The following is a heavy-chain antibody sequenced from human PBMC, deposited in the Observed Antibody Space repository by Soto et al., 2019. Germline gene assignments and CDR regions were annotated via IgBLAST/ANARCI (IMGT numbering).Heavy chain of an antibody. CDR3: ARNRDDSTGYYDY. V-gene: IGHV3-20*01. Sequence: EVHLVDSGGGVVRPGGSLRLSCSASGFTFDDFTMTWVRQVPGKGLEWVAIINWNGDTTSYADSVRGRFTISRDNAKNSRFLKMNPLRAEDTAFYHCARNRDDSTGYYDYWGQGTLVTVSS. D-gene: IGHD3-22*01. CDR2: INWNGDTT. CDR1: GFTFDDFT. J-gene: IGHJ4*02.